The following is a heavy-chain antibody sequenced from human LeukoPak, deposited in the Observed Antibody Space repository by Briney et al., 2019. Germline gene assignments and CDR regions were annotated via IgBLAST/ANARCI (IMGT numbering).Heavy chain of an antibody. D-gene: IGHD1-14*01. J-gene: IGHJ4*02. CDR1: GFTVITND. CDR3: ARGVEPLAANTLAY. Sequence: GGSLRLSCAASGFTVITNDMTWVRQAPGKGLEWVSVLYSDGNTKYADSVQGRFTISRDNSKNTLYLEMNSLSPDDTAVYYCARGVEPLAANTLAYWGQGTQVTVSS. CDR2: LYSDGNT. V-gene: IGHV3-53*01.